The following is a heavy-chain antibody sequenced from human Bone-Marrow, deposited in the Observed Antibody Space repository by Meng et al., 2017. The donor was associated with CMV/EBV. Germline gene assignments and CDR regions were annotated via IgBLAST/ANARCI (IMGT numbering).Heavy chain of an antibody. J-gene: IGHJ5*02. CDR3: AFASYSSSLTPQFDP. D-gene: IGHD6-13*01. CDR2: INNDGSST. CDR1: GFTFNSYW. V-gene: IGHV3-74*01. Sequence: GESLKISCAASGFTFNSYWMHWVRQAPGKGLVWVSRINNDGSSTSYADSVKGRFTISRDNAKNTLYLQMNSLRAEDTAVYYCAFASYSSSLTPQFDPWGQGTLVTVSS.